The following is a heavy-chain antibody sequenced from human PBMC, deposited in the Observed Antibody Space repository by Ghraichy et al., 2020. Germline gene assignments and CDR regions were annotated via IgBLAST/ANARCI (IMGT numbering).Heavy chain of an antibody. Sequence: GGSLRLSCEVSGFFFPDHGMCWVRQRPGEGLEWVSGINKNGGSTNYADSVKGRFFISRDNTENAVYLQMNSLRAADTAVYYCAKRYTGTYYSLFDYWGQGIPVTVSS. D-gene: IGHD1-26*01. V-gene: IGHV3-20*04. CDR1: GFFFPDHG. CDR3: AKRYTGTYYSLFDY. J-gene: IGHJ4*02. CDR2: INKNGGST.